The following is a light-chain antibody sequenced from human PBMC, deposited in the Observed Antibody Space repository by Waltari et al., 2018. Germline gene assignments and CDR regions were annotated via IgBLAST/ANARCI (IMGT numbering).Light chain of an antibody. CDR2: EVS. Sequence: QSALAQPASVSGSPGQSITIPCTGTSSDVGGYDYVSWYQQHPGKAPKLIIYEVSKRPSGVSNRFSGSKSGNTASLTISGLQAEDEAAYYCSSYTTSSTLVFGGGTRLTVL. CDR3: SSYTTSSTLV. CDR1: SSDVGGYDY. V-gene: IGLV2-14*01. J-gene: IGLJ2*01.